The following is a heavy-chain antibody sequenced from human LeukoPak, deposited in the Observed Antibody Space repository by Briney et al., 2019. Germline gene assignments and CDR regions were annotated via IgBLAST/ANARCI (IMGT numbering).Heavy chain of an antibody. J-gene: IGHJ4*02. CDR3: ARAPLFDIVVVPAAMDTPFYFDY. V-gene: IGHV4-4*07. D-gene: IGHD2-2*01. Sequence: SETLSLTCTVSGGSISSYYWSWIRQPAGKGLEWIGRIDTSGNTNYKPSLKSRVTISVDTSKNQFSLKLSSVTAADTAVYYCARAPLFDIVVVPAAMDTPFYFDYWGQGTLVTVSS. CDR2: IDTSGNT. CDR1: GGSISSYY.